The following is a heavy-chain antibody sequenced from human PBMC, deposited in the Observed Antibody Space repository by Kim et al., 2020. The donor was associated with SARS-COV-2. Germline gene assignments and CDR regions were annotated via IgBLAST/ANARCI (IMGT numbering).Heavy chain of an antibody. CDR1: GGTFSRFG. V-gene: IGHV1-69*13. D-gene: IGHD3-22*01. J-gene: IGHJ6*02. CDR2: VIPLFGTP. Sequence: SVKVSCKTSGGTFSRFGISWVRQAPGQGLEWMGGVIPLFGTPDYAPRFQGRVTITADEATATSYMELSSLRSEDTAVYYCALRSSHYFDTSGYSPRLDVWGQGTTVTVSS. CDR3: ALRSSHYFDTSGYSPRLDV.